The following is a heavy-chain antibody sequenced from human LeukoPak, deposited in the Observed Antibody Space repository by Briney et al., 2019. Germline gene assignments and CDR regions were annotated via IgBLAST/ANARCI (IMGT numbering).Heavy chain of an antibody. CDR1: GFTFSSYA. J-gene: IGHJ4*02. D-gene: IGHD3-16*01. V-gene: IGHV3-30*04. CDR2: ISYDGSNK. CDR3: VRWGSAGLTLDY. Sequence: GRSLRLSCAASGFTFSSYAMHWVRQTPGKGLEWVAVISYDGSNKYYADSVKGRFTISKDNSRNTLNLQMDSLRVEDTAVYYCVRWGSAGLTLDYWGQGTLVTVSS.